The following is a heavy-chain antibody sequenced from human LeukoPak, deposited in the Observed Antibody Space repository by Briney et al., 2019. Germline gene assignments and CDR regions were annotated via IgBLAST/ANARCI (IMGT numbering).Heavy chain of an antibody. J-gene: IGHJ4*02. V-gene: IGHV1-69*05. CDR1: GGTFSSYA. D-gene: IGHD3-22*01. CDR3: ARGSRSSSGYYYDVDY. CDR2: IIPIFGTA. Sequence: GASVKVSCKASGGTFSSYAISWVRQAPGQGLEWMGRIIPIFGTANYAQKFQGRVTITTDESTSTAYMELSSLRSEDTAVYYCARGSRSSSGYYYDVDYWGQGTLVTVSS.